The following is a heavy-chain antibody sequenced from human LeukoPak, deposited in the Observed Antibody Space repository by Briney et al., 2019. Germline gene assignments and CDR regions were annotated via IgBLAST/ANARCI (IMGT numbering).Heavy chain of an antibody. J-gene: IGHJ4*02. V-gene: IGHV3-23*01. CDR1: GFTFSSYA. CDR2: IGGSGGST. D-gene: IGHD5-18*01. CDR3: AKDHRDDRGYSYGNSFDY. Sequence: GGSLRLSCAASGFTFSSYAMSWVRQAPGKGLEWVSAIGGSGGSTYYADSVKGRFAISRDNSKNTLYLQMNSLRAEDTAVYYCAKDHRDDRGYSYGNSFDYWSQGTLVTVSS.